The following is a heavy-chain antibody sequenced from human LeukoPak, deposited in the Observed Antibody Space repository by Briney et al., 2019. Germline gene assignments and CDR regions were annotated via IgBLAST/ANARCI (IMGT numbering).Heavy chain of an antibody. CDR1: GYSFTSYW. CDR2: IFPDDSDT. V-gene: IGHV5-51*01. CDR3: ARHRHCSGGSCYGRYGMDV. Sequence: GESLKISCKASGYSFTSYWIGWVRQMPGKGLEWMGTIFPDDSDTRYSPSFQGQVTISADKSISTAYLQWSSLKASDTAIYYCARHRHCSGGSCYGRYGMDVWGQGTTVTVSS. D-gene: IGHD2-15*01. J-gene: IGHJ6*02.